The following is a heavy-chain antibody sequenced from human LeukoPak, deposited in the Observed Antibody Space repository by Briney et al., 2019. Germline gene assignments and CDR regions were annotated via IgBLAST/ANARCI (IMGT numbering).Heavy chain of an antibody. CDR2: MNPNSGNT. Sequence: SVTASCKPSGYTSTSYDINWVRQAPGQGLEWMGWMNPNSGNTVYAQTFPGRVTITRNTSISTAYMQLTSLRSADTAVYFRVREWKGGANWFDRWGQGTLVTVSS. CDR3: VREWKGGANWFDR. D-gene: IGHD1-1*01. J-gene: IGHJ5*02. CDR1: GYTSTSYD. V-gene: IGHV1-8*03.